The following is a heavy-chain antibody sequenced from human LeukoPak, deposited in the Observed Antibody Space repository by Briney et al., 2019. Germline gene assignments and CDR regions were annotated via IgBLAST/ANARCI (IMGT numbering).Heavy chain of an antibody. J-gene: IGHJ5*02. CDR3: ARHRSDTGGKKGVNWFDL. CDR1: GGSIKNYY. Sequence: PSETLSLTCSVSGGSIKNYYWSWIRQPPGKGLEWLSNIYFGGTTAYNSSLKSRLTISVDTFKNQLSLNLQSVTAADTATYYCARHRSDTGGKKGVNWFDLWRQGTPVTVSS. V-gene: IGHV4-59*01. CDR2: IYFGGTT. D-gene: IGHD4-23*01.